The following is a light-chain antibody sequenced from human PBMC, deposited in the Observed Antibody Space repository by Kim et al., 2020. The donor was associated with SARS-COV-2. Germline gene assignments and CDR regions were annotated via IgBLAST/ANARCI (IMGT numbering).Light chain of an antibody. J-gene: IGLJ3*02. Sequence: GKTVTISCPRSSGMVGSNYMQWYPQRPGGAPTSVIYGDTQRPSGVPDRFSGSIDISANSASLTFAGLKTEDEADYYCQSYDSTVEVFGGGTQLTVL. CDR1: SGMVGSNY. CDR2: GDT. V-gene: IGLV6-57*03. CDR3: QSYDSTVEV.